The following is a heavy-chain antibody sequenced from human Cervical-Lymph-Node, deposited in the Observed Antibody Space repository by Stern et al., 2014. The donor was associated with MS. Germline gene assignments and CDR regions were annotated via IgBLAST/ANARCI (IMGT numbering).Heavy chain of an antibody. D-gene: IGHD1-1*01. CDR3: ARDTSSPERSDW. CDR2: ITNVGST. V-gene: IGHV3-53*01. Sequence: EVQLVESVGGVIQPGGSLRLSCTASGFTVSRDYMTWVRQAPGKGLEWVSLITNVGSTVYTDSVKSRFAISRDDSKNTVYLHMTSLRAEDTAMYYCARDTSSPERSDWWGQGTLVTVSS. J-gene: IGHJ4*02. CDR1: GFTVSRDY.